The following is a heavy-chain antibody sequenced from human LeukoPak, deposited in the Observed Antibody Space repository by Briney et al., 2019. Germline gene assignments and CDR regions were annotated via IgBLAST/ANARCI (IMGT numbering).Heavy chain of an antibody. CDR2: IYPGDSDT. Sequence: GESLRISCKGSGYSFTSYWIGWVRQMPGKGLEWMGIIYPGDSDTRYSPSFQGQVTISADKSISTAYLQWSSLKASDTAMYYCATGCSSTSCHSDYWGQGTLVTVSS. CDR1: GYSFTSYW. V-gene: IGHV5-51*01. D-gene: IGHD2-2*01. J-gene: IGHJ4*02. CDR3: ATGCSSTSCHSDY.